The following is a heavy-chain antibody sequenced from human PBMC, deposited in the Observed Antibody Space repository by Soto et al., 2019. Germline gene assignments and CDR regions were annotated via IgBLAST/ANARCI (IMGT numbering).Heavy chain of an antibody. CDR1: GFIFSDYY. Sequence: GGSLRLSXVASGFIFSDYYLSWIRQVPGKGLECVAYISGTGDTKYYADSLEGRFTISRDNAKNSLYLQMTSLRVEDTAVYYCATQWTSGNFFDYWGQGTLVTVSS. CDR3: ATQWTSGNFFDY. CDR2: ISGTGDTK. J-gene: IGHJ4*02. D-gene: IGHD6-19*01. V-gene: IGHV3-11*01.